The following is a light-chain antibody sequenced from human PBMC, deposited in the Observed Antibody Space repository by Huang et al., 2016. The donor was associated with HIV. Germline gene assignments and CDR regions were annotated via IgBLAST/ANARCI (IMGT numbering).Light chain of an antibody. CDR1: QSISRC. V-gene: IGKV1-5*01. Sequence: DIQMTQSPSTLSASVGDRVTIPCRASQSISRCLAWYQQKQGKAPKLLIYDASTLKSGVQSRFSGSGSGTDFTLTISSLQPDDFATYYCQQYSSYPWTFGPGTKVEI. CDR3: QQYSSYPWT. J-gene: IGKJ1*01. CDR2: DAS.